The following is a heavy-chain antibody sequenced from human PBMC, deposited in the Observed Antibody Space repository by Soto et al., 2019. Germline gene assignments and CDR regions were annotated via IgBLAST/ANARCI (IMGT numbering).Heavy chain of an antibody. J-gene: IGHJ6*02. Sequence: ASVKVSCKASGYTFTSYGISWVRQAPGQGLEWMGWISAYNGNTNYAQKLQGRVTMTTDTSTSTAYMELRSLRSDDTAVYYCARRWGVVPYDFWSGYYSTHYYYYGKDVWGQVTTVTVSS. CDR1: GYTFTSYG. CDR3: ARRWGVVPYDFWSGYYSTHYYYYGKDV. CDR2: ISAYNGNT. D-gene: IGHD3-3*01. V-gene: IGHV1-18*04.